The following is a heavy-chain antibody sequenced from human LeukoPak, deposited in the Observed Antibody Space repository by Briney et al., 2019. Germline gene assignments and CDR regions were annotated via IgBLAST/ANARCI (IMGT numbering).Heavy chain of an antibody. D-gene: IGHD6-19*01. CDR2: ISAYNGNT. J-gene: IGHJ4*02. Sequence: ASVKVSCKASGGTFSSYAISWVRQAPGQGLEWMGWISAYNGNTNYAQKLQGRVTMTTDTSTSTAYMELRSLRSDDTAVYYCARVQWLGDFDYWGQGTLVTVSS. CDR3: ARVQWLGDFDY. CDR1: GGTFSSYA. V-gene: IGHV1-18*01.